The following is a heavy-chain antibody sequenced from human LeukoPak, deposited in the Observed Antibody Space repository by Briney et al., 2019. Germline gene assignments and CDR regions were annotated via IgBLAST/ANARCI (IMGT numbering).Heavy chain of an antibody. Sequence: GGSLRLSCAASGFTFSSYEMNGVRQAPGRGLEWVSYISSSGSTIYYADSVKGRFTISRDNAKNSLYLQMNSLRVEDTAVYYCASEVYGSGSSWGQGTLVTVSS. J-gene: IGHJ4*02. CDR2: ISSSGSTI. V-gene: IGHV3-48*03. CDR1: GFTFSSYE. CDR3: ASEVYGSGSS. D-gene: IGHD3-10*01.